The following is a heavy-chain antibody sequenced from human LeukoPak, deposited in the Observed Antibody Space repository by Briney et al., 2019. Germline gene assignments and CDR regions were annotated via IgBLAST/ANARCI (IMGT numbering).Heavy chain of an antibody. D-gene: IGHD5-12*01. CDR1: GYTFTGYY. V-gene: IGHV1-2*02. J-gene: IGHJ4*02. CDR2: INPNSGGT. CDR3: ARDHEWLYYFDY. Sequence: ASVKVSCKASGYTFTGYYMHRVRQAPGQGLEWMGWINPNSGGTNYAQKFQGRVTMTRDTSISTAYMELSRLRSDDTAVYYCARDHEWLYYFDYWGQGTLVTVSS.